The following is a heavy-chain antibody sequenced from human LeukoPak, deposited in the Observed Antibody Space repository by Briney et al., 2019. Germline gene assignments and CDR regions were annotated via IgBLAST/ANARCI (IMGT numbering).Heavy chain of an antibody. CDR1: GYSISSGYY. Sequence: SETLSLTCTVSGYSISSGYYWGWIRQPPGKGLEWIGSIYHSGSTYYNPSLKSRVTISVDTSKNQFSLKLSSVTAADTAVYYCAKDRAPYSGSYHLDYWGQGTLVTVSS. D-gene: IGHD3-10*01. V-gene: IGHV4-38-2*02. J-gene: IGHJ4*02. CDR2: IYHSGST. CDR3: AKDRAPYSGSYHLDY.